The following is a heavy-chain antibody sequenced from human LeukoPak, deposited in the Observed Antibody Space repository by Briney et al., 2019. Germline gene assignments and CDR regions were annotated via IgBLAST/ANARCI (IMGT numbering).Heavy chain of an antibody. J-gene: IGHJ4*02. CDR3: ARGLFTLLDY. CDR1: GFSVDDNY. CDR2: ISSRGDT. D-gene: IGHD6-19*01. Sequence: GGSLRLSCVVSGFSVDDNYLSWVRQTPGKGLEWLSLISSRGDTYYADSVKGRFTISRDNSKNTLYLQMNSLRADDTAVYYCARGLFTLLDYWGQGTLVTVSS. V-gene: IGHV3-53*05.